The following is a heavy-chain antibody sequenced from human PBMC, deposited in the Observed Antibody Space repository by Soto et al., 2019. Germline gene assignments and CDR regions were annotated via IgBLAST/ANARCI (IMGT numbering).Heavy chain of an antibody. Sequence: PSETLSLTCTVSGGSISSYYWSWIRQPPGKGLEWIGYIYYSGSTNYNPSLKSRVTISVDKSKNQFSLKLSSVTAADTAVYYCARRYSSGWYMGYFDYWGQGTLVTVS. CDR2: IYYSGST. V-gene: IGHV4-59*12. CDR3: ARRYSSGWYMGYFDY. J-gene: IGHJ4*02. D-gene: IGHD6-19*01. CDR1: GGSISSYY.